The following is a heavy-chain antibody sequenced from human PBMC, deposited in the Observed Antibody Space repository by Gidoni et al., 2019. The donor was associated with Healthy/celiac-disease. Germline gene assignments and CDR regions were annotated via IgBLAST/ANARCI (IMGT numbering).Heavy chain of an antibody. J-gene: IGHJ4*02. Sequence: QVQLVQSGAEVKKPGASVKVSCKASGYTFTSYYMHWVRQAPGQGLEWMGIINPGGGSTSSAQKFQGRFTMTRDTSTGTVYMGRGSLRAGDPAVYSFARDMGVGGLSGVTPGYWGQGTLVTVSS. CDR2: INPGGGST. CDR1: GYTFTSYY. D-gene: IGHD3-10*01. CDR3: ARDMGVGGLSGVTPGY. V-gene: IGHV1-46*03.